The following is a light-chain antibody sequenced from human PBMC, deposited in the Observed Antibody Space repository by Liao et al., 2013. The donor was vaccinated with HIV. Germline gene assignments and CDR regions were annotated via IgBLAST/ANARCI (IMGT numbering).Light chain of an antibody. V-gene: IGLV3-21*01. Sequence: SYELTQPPSVSVAPGKTATITCGGDSVASKSVHWYQQRPGQAPLLVIYYDSDRPSGIPERFSGSSSGNTASLIISGAQSMDEADYYCQAWDSNTASRLFGGGTKVTVL. J-gene: IGLJ1*01. CDR3: QAWDSNTASRL. CDR2: YDS. CDR1: SVASKS.